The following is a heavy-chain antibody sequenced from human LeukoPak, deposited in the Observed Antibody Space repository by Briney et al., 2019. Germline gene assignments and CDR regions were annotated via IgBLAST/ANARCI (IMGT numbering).Heavy chain of an antibody. CDR1: GFTFSSYA. J-gene: IGHJ3*02. CDR2: ILYDGVNK. CDR3: ARPSTYPGAFDI. Sequence: GVSLRLSCAASGFTFSSYAIHWVRQAPGKGLEWVAVILYDGVNKYYADSVKGRFTISRDNSKNTLYLQMNSLRAEGTAVYYCARPSTYPGAFDIWGQGTMVTVSS. V-gene: IGHV3-30*04.